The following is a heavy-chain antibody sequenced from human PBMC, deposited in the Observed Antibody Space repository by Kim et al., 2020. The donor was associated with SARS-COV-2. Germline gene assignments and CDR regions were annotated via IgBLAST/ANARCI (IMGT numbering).Heavy chain of an antibody. CDR3: ARDPGYASGSFDF. Sequence: YTQNFHGRITMTRDTSISTAYMEWSRLRSDDTAVYYCARDPGYASGSFDFWGQGSLVTVSS. J-gene: IGHJ4*02. V-gene: IGHV1-2*02. D-gene: IGHD3-10*01.